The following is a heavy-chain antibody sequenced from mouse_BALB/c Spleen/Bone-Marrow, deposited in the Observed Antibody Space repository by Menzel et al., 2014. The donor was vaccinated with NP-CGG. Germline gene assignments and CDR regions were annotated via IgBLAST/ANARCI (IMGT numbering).Heavy chain of an antibody. J-gene: IGHJ2*01. CDR1: GFTFSSYG. Sequence: EVHLVESGGGLVQPGGSLKLSCAASGFTFSSYGMSWVRQTPDKRLELVATINSNGGSTYYPDSVKGRLTISRDNAKNTLYLQMSSLKSEDTAMYYCARERYYGNGRIFEYWGQGTTLTVSS. D-gene: IGHD1-1*01. V-gene: IGHV5-6-3*01. CDR3: ARERYYGNGRIFEY. CDR2: INSNGGST.